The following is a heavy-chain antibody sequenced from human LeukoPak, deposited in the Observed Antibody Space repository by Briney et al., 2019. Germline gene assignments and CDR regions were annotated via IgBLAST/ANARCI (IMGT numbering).Heavy chain of an antibody. CDR3: AAGNY. CDR1: GYTLTELS. V-gene: IGHV1-24*01. CDR2: FDPEDGET. D-gene: IGHD1-14*01. J-gene: IGHJ4*02. Sequence: SVNVSCNFSGYTLTELSMHWVRQAPGKGLEWMGGFDPEDGETIYAQKFQGRVTMTEGTSTDTAYMELSSLRSEDTAVYYCAAGNYWGQGTLVTVSS.